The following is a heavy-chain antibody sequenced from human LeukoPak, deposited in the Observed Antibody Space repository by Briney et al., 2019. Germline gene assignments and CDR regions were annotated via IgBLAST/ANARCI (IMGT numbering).Heavy chain of an antibody. CDR2: ISHSGST. V-gene: IGHV4-4*02. D-gene: IGHD3-10*01. CDR1: GGSIISRNW. CDR3: AREGFYGSGSYYKSGGNWFDP. J-gene: IGHJ5*02. Sequence: TPSETLSLTCVVSGGSIISRNWWSWVRQAPGKGLEWIGEISHSGSTNYNPSLKSRVTISVDTSKNQFSLKLSSVTAADTAVYYCAREGFYGSGSYYKSGGNWFDPWGQGTLVTVSS.